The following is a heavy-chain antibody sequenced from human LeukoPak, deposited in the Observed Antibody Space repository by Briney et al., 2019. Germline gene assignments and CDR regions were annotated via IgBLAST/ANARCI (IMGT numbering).Heavy chain of an antibody. V-gene: IGHV4-39*07. D-gene: IGHD4-17*01. CDR2: VYYRGTT. CDR3: ARDERLRTLAFDI. CDR1: GASISSNSYY. J-gene: IGHJ3*02. Sequence: PSETLSLTCTVSGASISSNSYYWGWIRQPPGKGLEWIGTVYYRGTTYYNPSLKSRVTISVDTSKNQFSLKLSSVTAADTAVYYCARDERLRTLAFDIWGQGTMVTVSS.